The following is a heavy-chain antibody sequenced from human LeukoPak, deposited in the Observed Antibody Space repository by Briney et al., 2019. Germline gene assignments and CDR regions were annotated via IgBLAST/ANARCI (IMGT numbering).Heavy chain of an antibody. J-gene: IGHJ4*02. Sequence: PSETLSLTCAVYGGSFSGYYWSWIRQPPGKGLEWIGEINHSGSTNYNPSLKSRVTISVDTSKNQFSLKLSSVTAADTAAYYCARGPLLRQQLVPYYFDYWGQGTLVTVSP. CDR3: ARGPLLRQQLVPYYFDY. D-gene: IGHD6-13*01. V-gene: IGHV4-34*01. CDR2: INHSGST. CDR1: GGSFSGYY.